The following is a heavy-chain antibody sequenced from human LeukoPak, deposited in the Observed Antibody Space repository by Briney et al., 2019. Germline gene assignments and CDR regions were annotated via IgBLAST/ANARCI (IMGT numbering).Heavy chain of an antibody. CDR3: ARGSYDILIGYYEPYFDY. CDR1: GDSISTYY. J-gene: IGHJ4*02. V-gene: IGHV4-59*01. Sequence: SETLSLTCTVSGDSISTYYWSWIRQPPGKGLEWIGNIYYSGSTNYNPSLKSRVTISVDTSKNQFSLKLSSVTAADTAVYYCARGSYDILIGYYEPYFDYWGQGTLVTVSS. D-gene: IGHD3-9*01. CDR2: IYYSGST.